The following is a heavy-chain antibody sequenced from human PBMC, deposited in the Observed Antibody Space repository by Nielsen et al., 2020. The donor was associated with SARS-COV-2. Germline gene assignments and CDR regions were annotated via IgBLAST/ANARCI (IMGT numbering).Heavy chain of an antibody. D-gene: IGHD2-2*01. CDR1: GFTFSSYG. CDR2: ISSSSSYI. Sequence: GESLKISCAASGFTFSSYGMHWVRQAPGKGLEWVSSISSSSSYIYYADSVKGRFTISRDNAKNSLYLQMNSLRAEDTAVYYCASTGSTSCYDYWGQGTLVTVSS. CDR3: ASTGSTSCYDY. V-gene: IGHV3-21*01. J-gene: IGHJ4*02.